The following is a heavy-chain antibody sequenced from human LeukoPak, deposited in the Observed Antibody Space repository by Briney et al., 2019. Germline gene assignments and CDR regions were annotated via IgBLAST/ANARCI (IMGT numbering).Heavy chain of an antibody. D-gene: IGHD3-22*01. J-gene: IGHJ4*02. CDR1: GFTFSSYW. V-gene: IGHV3-7*04. CDR3: ARVLHKRNYDSSDYYGY. CDR2: IKQDGSEK. Sequence: GGSLRLSCAASGFTFSSYWMSWVRQAPGKGLEWVANIKQDGSEKYYVDSVKGRFTISRDNAKNSLYLQMNSLRAEDTAVYYCARVLHKRNYDSSDYYGYWGQGTLVTVSS.